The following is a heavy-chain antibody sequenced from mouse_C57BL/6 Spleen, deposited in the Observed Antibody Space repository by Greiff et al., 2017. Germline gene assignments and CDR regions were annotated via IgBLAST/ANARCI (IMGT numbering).Heavy chain of an antibody. CDR1: GYAFSSSW. V-gene: IGHV1-82*01. J-gene: IGHJ2*01. Sequence: QVQLKESGPELVKPGASVKISCKASGYAFSSSWMNWVKQRPGKGLEWIGRIYPGDGDTNYNGKFKGKATLTADKSSSTAYMQLRSLTSEDSAVYFCARWDDSDYWGQGTTLTVSS. D-gene: IGHD2-4*01. CDR2: IYPGDGDT. CDR3: ARWDDSDY.